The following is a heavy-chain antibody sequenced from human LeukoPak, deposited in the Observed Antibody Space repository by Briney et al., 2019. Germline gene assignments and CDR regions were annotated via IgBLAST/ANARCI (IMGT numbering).Heavy chain of an antibody. Sequence: ASVKVSCKASGYSFIGYFIHWVRQAPGQGLEWMGWISAYNGNTNYAQKLQGRVTMTTDTSTSTAYMELRSLRSDDTAVYYCARKYYDILTGYYKTFDYWGQGTLVTVSS. CDR1: GYSFIGYF. CDR3: ARKYYDILTGYYKTFDY. CDR2: ISAYNGNT. V-gene: IGHV1-18*04. J-gene: IGHJ4*02. D-gene: IGHD3-9*01.